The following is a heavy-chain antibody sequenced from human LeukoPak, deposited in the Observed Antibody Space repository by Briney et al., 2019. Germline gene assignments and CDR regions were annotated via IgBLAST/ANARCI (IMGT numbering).Heavy chain of an antibody. CDR3: ARRNHYFDY. J-gene: IGHJ4*02. Sequence: SETLSLTCTVSGGSISSSSSYWGWIRQPPGKGLEWIASIYYSGSTYHNPSLKSRLTISVDTSNNQFSLTVGSVTAADTAVYYCARRNHYFDYWGQGALVTVSS. CDR2: IYYSGST. CDR1: GGSISSSSSY. V-gene: IGHV4-39*01.